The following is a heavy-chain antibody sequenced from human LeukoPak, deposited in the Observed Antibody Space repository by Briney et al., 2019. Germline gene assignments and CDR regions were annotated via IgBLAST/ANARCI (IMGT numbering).Heavy chain of an antibody. J-gene: IGHJ4*02. D-gene: IGHD1-1*01. CDR2: IYYSGST. V-gene: IGHV4-31*03. Sequence: SQTLSLTCTVSGGSISSGGYYWSWIRQHPGKGLEWIGYIYYSGSTYYNPSLKSRVTISVDTSKNQFPLKLSSVTAADTAVYYCARGPLGTFDYWGQGTLVTVSS. CDR1: GGSISSGGYY. CDR3: ARGPLGTFDY.